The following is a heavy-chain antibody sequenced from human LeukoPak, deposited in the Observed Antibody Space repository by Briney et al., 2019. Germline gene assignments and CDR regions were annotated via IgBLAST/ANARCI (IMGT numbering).Heavy chain of an antibody. CDR1: GYSFTSYW. CDR2: IYPGDSDT. J-gene: IGHJ4*02. Sequence: GESLKISCKGSGYSFTSYWIGWVRQMPGKGLEWVGIIYPGDSDTRYSPSFQGQVTISADKSISTAYLQWSSLKASDTAMYYCARITMVRGVIRKPFDYWGQGTLVTVSS. V-gene: IGHV5-51*01. CDR3: ARITMVRGVIRKPFDY. D-gene: IGHD3-10*01.